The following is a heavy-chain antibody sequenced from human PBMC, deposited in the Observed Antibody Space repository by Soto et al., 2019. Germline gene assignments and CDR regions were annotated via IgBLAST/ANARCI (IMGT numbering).Heavy chain of an antibody. Sequence: SETLSLTCTVSGGSISSGGYYWSWIRQHPGKGLEWIGYIYYSGSTYYNPSLKSRVTISVDTSKNQFSLKLSSVTAADTAVYYCARDRYYYDSSGDYYGMAVWGQGTTVPVSS. J-gene: IGHJ6*02. CDR3: ARDRYYYDSSGDYYGMAV. D-gene: IGHD3-22*01. CDR2: IYYSGST. V-gene: IGHV4-31*03. CDR1: GGSISSGGYY.